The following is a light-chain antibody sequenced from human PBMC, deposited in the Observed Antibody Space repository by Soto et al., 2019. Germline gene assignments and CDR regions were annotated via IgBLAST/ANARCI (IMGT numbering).Light chain of an antibody. V-gene: IGKV1-39*01. CDR3: QQSYNTPFT. CDR1: QTISSY. J-gene: IGKJ3*01. CDR2: AAS. Sequence: DLQMTQSPSSLSASVGDRVTITCRASQTISSYLNWYQQKPGKAPKLLIYAASSLQSGVPSRFSGSGSGTDFTFTISSLQPEDFATYYCQQSYNTPFTFGPGTKVDFK.